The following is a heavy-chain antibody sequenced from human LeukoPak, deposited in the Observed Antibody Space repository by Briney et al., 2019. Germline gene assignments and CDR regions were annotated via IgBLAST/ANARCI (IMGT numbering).Heavy chain of an antibody. CDR2: INLSGGTT. CDR3: ARREDSGSYLVY. V-gene: IGHV1-46*01. J-gene: IGHJ4*02. Sequence: ASVKVSCKASGYTFTRYYMHWVRQAPGQGLEWMGIINLSGGTTSYAQKFQGRVTMTRDTSTSTVYMELSSLTSEDTAVYYCARREDSGSYLVYWGQGTLVTVSS. CDR1: GYTFTRYY. D-gene: IGHD3-10*01.